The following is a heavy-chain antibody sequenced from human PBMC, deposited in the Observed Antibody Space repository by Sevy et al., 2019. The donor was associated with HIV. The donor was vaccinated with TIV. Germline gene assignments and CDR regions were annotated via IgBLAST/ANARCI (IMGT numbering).Heavy chain of an antibody. CDR3: ARPSPTPGIAVAGALGY. CDR1: GFTFSSYG. J-gene: IGHJ4*02. D-gene: IGHD6-19*01. V-gene: IGHV3-33*01. Sequence: GGSLRLSCAASGFTFSSYGMHWVRQAPGKGLEWVAVIWYDGSNKYYADSVKGRFTISRDNSKNTLYLQMNSLGAEDTAVYYCARPSPTPGIAVAGALGYWGQGTLVTVSS. CDR2: IWYDGSNK.